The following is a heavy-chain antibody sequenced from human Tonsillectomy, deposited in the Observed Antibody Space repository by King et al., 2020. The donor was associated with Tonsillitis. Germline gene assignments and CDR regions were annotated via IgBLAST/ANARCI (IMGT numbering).Heavy chain of an antibody. CDR1: GFTFDDYA. Sequence: VQLVESGGGLVQPGRSLRLSCAASGFTFDDYAMHWVRHAPGKGLEWVSGISWNSGSIGYADSVKGRFTISRDNAKNSLYLQMNSLRAEDTALYYCAKSSPGFQLVLGVFDYWGQGTLVTVSS. V-gene: IGHV3-9*01. J-gene: IGHJ4*02. CDR2: ISWNSGSI. CDR3: AKSSPGFQLVLGVFDY. D-gene: IGHD6-13*01.